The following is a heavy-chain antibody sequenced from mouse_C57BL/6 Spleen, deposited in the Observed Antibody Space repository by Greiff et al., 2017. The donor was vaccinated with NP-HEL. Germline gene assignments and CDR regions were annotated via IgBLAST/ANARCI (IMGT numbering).Heavy chain of an antibody. CDR1: GYAFSSSW. CDR3: ARGDWD. D-gene: IGHD4-1*01. J-gene: IGHJ2*01. V-gene: IGHV1-82*01. Sequence: QVQLKESGPELVKPGASVKISCKASGYAFSSSWMNWVKQRPGKGLEWIGRIYPGDGDTNYNGKFKGKAALTADKSSSTAYMQLSSLTSEDSAVYFCARGDWDWGQGTTLTVSS. CDR2: IYPGDGDT.